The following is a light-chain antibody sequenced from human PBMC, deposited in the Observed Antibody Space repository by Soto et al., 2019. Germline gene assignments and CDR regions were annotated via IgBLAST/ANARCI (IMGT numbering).Light chain of an antibody. J-gene: IGKJ1*01. CDR1: QFVSSFY. V-gene: IGKV3-20*01. CDR3: QQYGSSSWT. Sequence: EIVLTQSPGTLSLSLGERATLSCRASQFVSSFYLGWYQQKPGQAPRLLIYGASSRATGIPDRFSGSGSGTDFTLTISRLEPEDFAVYYCQQYGSSSWTFGQGTKVDIK. CDR2: GAS.